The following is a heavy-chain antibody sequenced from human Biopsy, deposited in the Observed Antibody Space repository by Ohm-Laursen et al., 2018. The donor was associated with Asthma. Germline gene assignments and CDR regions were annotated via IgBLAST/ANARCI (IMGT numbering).Heavy chain of an antibody. CDR2: ISVYNGNT. CDR1: GYTFNSAG. V-gene: IGHV1-18*01. D-gene: IGHD3-10*01. J-gene: IGHJ6*02. Sequence: SSVKVSCKTSGYTFNSAGITWVQQAPGQGLEWMGWISVYNGNTKVAQKLQDRVTMITDTSTSTAYMELRGLRSDDTAVYFCARAVDYSHYYGIDVWGQGTTVTVS. CDR3: ARAVDYSHYYGIDV.